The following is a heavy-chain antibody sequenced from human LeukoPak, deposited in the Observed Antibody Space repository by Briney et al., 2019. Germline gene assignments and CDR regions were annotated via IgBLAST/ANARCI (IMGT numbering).Heavy chain of an antibody. J-gene: IGHJ4*02. CDR3: ARDPDYYDSSGYYGDFDY. CDR2: ISGSGGST. D-gene: IGHD3-22*01. CDR1: GFTFSSYA. Sequence: GGSLRLSCAASGFTFSSYAMSWVRQAPGKGLEWVSAISGSGGSTYYADSVKGRFTISRDNAKNSLYLQMNSLRAEDTAVYYCARDPDYYDSSGYYGDFDYWGQGTLVTVSS. V-gene: IGHV3-23*01.